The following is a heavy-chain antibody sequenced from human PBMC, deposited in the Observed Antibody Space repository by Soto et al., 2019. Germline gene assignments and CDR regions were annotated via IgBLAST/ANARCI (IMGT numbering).Heavy chain of an antibody. Sequence: PSETLSLTCTVSVGSISSSSYYWFWIRQPPGKGLEWIGSIYYSGSTYYNPSLKSRVTISVDTSKNQFSLKLSSVTAADTAVYYCARVITIFGVVMNWFDPWGQGTLVTVSS. CDR2: IYYSGST. D-gene: IGHD3-3*01. J-gene: IGHJ5*02. CDR3: ARVITIFGVVMNWFDP. CDR1: VGSISSSSYY. V-gene: IGHV4-39*01.